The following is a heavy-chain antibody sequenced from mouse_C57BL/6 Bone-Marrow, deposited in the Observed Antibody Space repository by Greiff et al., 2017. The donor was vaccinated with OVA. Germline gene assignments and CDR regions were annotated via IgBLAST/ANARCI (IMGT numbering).Heavy chain of an antibody. CDR2: FYPGDGDT. Sequence: QVQLQQSGPELVKPGASVKISCKASGYAFSSSWMNWVKQRPGTGLEWIGRFYPGDGDTNYNGKFKGKATLTADKSSSTAYMQLSSLTSEDSAVYFCARHEDGYYASYFDYWGQGTTLTVSS. J-gene: IGHJ2*01. V-gene: IGHV1-82*01. D-gene: IGHD2-3*01. CDR3: ARHEDGYYASYFDY. CDR1: GYAFSSSW.